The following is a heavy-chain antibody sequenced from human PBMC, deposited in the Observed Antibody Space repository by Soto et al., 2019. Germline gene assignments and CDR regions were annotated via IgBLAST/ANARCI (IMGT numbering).Heavy chain of an antibody. V-gene: IGHV1-69*13. D-gene: IGHD2-2*01. CDR1: GGTFSSYA. J-gene: IGHJ5*02. Sequence: GASVKVSCKASGGTFSSYAISWVRQAPGQGLEWMGGIIPIFGTANYAQKFQGRVTITADESTSTAYMELSSLRSEDTAVYYCARVGCSSTSCYVGIATFCLDPWGQGTLVTVSS. CDR3: ARVGCSSTSCYVGIATFCLDP. CDR2: IIPIFGTA.